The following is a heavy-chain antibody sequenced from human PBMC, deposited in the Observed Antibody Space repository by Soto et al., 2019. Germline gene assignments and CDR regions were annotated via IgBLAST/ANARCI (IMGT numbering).Heavy chain of an antibody. CDR1: ADSFSSHS. Sequence: QVQLVQSGAEVKKPGSSVKVSCKTSADSFSSHSLSWLRQAPGQRLEWMGGITPVLGTVDYAQKFEDRLAITADKSTSTVYMELSSLRSEDTAIYFCARSLEGPTVTNWFDPWGQGAQVTVSS. J-gene: IGHJ5*02. CDR2: ITPVLGTV. CDR3: ARSLEGPTVTNWFDP. V-gene: IGHV1-69*06. D-gene: IGHD4-17*01.